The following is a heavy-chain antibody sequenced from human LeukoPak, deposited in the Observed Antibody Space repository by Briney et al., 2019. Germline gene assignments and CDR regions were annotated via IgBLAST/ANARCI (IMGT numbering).Heavy chain of an antibody. J-gene: IGHJ6*03. CDR1: GGSFSGYY. CDR2: INHSGST. V-gene: IGHV4-34*01. CDR3: ASGGSSWYYYYYYMDV. Sequence: PSETLSLTCAVYGGSFSGYYWSWIRQPPGKGLEWIGEINHSGSTNYNPSLKSRVTISVDTSKNQFSLKLSSVTAADTAVYYCASGGSSWYYYYYYMDVWGKGTTVTVSS. D-gene: IGHD6-13*01.